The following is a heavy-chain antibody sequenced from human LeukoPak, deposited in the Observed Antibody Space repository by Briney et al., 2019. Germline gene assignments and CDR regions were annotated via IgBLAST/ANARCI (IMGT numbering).Heavy chain of an antibody. V-gene: IGHV3-21*04. CDR1: GFTLSNYS. D-gene: IGHD6-13*01. J-gene: IGHJ5*02. CDR2: ISSSSSNI. Sequence: GGSLRLSCAAPGFTLSNYSMNWVRQAPGKGLEWVSSISSSSSNIYYADSVKGRFTISRDNAKNSLYLQLNSLRPEDMALYYCAKAISSSWYVGWFDPWGQGTLVTVSS. CDR3: AKAISSSWYVGWFDP.